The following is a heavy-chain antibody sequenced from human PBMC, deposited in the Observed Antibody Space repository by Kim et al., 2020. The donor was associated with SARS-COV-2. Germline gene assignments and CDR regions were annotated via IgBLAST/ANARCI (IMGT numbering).Heavy chain of an antibody. CDR1: GFTVNSNY. CDR3: AYCSGGSCYSPGASDY. Sequence: GGSLRLSCAASGFTVNSNYMSWVRQAPGKGLEWVSVIYSGGTTFYADSVKGRFTIYRDNSKNTLYLQMNSLRAEDTAVYYCAYCSGGSCYSPGASDYWGQGTLVTVSS. CDR2: IYSGGTT. D-gene: IGHD2-15*01. J-gene: IGHJ4*02. V-gene: IGHV3-66*01.